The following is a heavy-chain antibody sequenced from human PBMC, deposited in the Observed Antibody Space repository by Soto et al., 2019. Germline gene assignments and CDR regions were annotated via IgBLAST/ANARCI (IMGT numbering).Heavy chain of an antibody. CDR1: GYSISSGCF. CDR2: MYHDGNT. J-gene: IGHJ4*01. D-gene: IGHD1-26*01. Sequence: SETLSLTCAVSGYSISSGCFWGWIRQPPGKGLEWIANMYHDGNTHYNPSLKSRVTMSVDTSKNQFSLKPNSVTAADTAVYYCARESYSGTWSKFDYWGHGTLVTVSP. CDR3: ARESYSGTWSKFDY. V-gene: IGHV4-38-2*02.